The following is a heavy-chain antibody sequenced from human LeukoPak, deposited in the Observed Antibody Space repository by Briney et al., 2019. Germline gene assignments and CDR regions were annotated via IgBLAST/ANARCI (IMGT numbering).Heavy chain of an antibody. CDR2: LSGSGDST. CDR1: GFIFNSYV. J-gene: IGHJ4*02. CDR3: ARDYLRPGNSPFDY. Sequence: GGSLRLSCAASGFIFNSYVMSWVRQAPGKGLEWVSALSGSGDSTYYADSVKGRFTISRDNAKNSLYLQMNSLRDEDTAVYYCARDYLRPGNSPFDYWGQGTLVTVSS. V-gene: IGHV3-23*01.